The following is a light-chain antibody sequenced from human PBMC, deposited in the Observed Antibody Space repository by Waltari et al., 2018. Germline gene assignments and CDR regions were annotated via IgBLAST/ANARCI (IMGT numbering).Light chain of an antibody. J-gene: IGKJ2*01. CDR3: QQSSNIPYT. V-gene: IGKV1-39*01. Sequence: DIQMTQSPTSLSASVGDTVTITCRASQTTNNYLNWYQQRAGKAPKLLIYAASSLQSGVPSRFSGSGSGTDFTLTISSLRPEDSATYFCQQSSNIPYTFGQGTNLQIK. CDR1: QTTNNY. CDR2: AAS.